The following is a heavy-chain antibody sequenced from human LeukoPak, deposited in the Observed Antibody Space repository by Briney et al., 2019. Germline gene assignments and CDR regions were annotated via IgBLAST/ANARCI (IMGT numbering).Heavy chain of an antibody. D-gene: IGHD3-22*01. CDR1: GGSISSYY. J-gene: IGHJ3*02. Sequence: SETLSLTCTVSGGSISSYYWSWIRQPPGKGLEWIGHIYTSGSTNYNPSLKSRVTISVDTSKNQFSLKLSSVTAADTAVYYCARLSYYYDSRYAFDIWGQGTMVTVSS. V-gene: IGHV4-4*09. CDR3: ARLSYYYDSRYAFDI. CDR2: IYTSGST.